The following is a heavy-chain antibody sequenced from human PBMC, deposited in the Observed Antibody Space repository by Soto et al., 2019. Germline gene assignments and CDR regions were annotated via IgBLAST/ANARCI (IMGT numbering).Heavy chain of an antibody. D-gene: IGHD3-22*01. Sequence: SETLSLTCTVSGGSISSGGYYWSWIRQHPGKGLEWIGYIYYGGSTYYNPSLKSRVTISVDTSKNQFSLKLSSVTAADTAVYYCARDPYYYDSSGYQGSYFDYWGQGTLVTVSS. V-gene: IGHV4-31*03. J-gene: IGHJ4*02. CDR3: ARDPYYYDSSGYQGSYFDY. CDR2: IYYGGST. CDR1: GGSISSGGYY.